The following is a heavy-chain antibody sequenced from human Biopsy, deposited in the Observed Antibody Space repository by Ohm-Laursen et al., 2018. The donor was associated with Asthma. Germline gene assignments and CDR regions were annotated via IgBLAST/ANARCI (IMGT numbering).Heavy chain of an antibody. J-gene: IGHJ6*02. CDR1: GFSFSSYA. CDR3: ARQPIAEPGTTFYYYYGMDV. CDR2: ISDRGVTT. D-gene: IGHD6-13*01. Sequence: SLRLSCAASGFSFSSYAMSWVRQNTGQGLEWVSSISDRGVTTYYADSVKGRFTISRDSSKNTLFLQMDSLRAEDTAVYYCARQPIAEPGTTFYYYYGMDVWGQGTTVTVSS. V-gene: IGHV3-23*01.